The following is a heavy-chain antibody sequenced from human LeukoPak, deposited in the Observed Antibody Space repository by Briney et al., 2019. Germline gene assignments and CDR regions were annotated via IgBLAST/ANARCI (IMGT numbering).Heavy chain of an antibody. CDR2: TYYSGST. CDR3: ARGAYDFWSGYQNWFDP. Sequence: SETLSLTCTVSGGSISSGDYYWSWIRQPPGKGLEWIGYTYYSGSTYYNPSLKSRVTISVDTSKNQFSLKLSSVTAADTAVYYCARGAYDFWSGYQNWFDPWGQGTLVTVSS. D-gene: IGHD3-3*01. CDR1: GGSISSGDYY. V-gene: IGHV4-30-4*01. J-gene: IGHJ5*02.